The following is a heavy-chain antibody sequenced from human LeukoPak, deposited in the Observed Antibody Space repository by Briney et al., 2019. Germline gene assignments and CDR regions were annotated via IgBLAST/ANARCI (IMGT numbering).Heavy chain of an antibody. CDR2: IYYSGST. D-gene: IGHD2-2*01. J-gene: IGHJ4*02. CDR1: GGSISSYY. CDR3: ARGLPATLLDY. V-gene: IGHV4-59*01. Sequence: SETLSLTCTVSGGSISSYYWSWIRQPPGKGLEWIGYIYYSGSTNYNPSLKSRVTISVDTSKNQFSLKLSSVTAADTAVYYCARGLPATLLDYWGQGTLVTVSS.